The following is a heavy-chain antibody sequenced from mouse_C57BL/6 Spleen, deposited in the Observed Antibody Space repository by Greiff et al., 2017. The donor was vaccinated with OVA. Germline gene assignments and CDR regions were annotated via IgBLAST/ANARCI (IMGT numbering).Heavy chain of an antibody. CDR1: GYTFTSYW. CDR3: ARWTGTGYFDY. D-gene: IGHD4-1*01. CDR2: IHPNSGST. J-gene: IGHJ2*01. V-gene: IGHV1-64*01. Sequence: QVQLQQPGAELVKPGASVKLSCKASGYTFTSYWMHWVKQRPGQGLEWIGMIHPNSGSTNYNEKFKSKATLTVDKSSSTAYMQLSSLTSEDSAVYYCARWTGTGYFDYWGQGTTLTVSS.